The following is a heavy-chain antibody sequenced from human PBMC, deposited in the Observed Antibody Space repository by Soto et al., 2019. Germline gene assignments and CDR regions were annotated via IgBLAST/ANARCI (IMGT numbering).Heavy chain of an antibody. V-gene: IGHV4-34*01. J-gene: IGHJ4*02. CDR2: INHSGST. CDR3: ARVGGAAFDY. D-gene: IGHD3-3*01. CDR1: GGSFSGYY. Sequence: QVQLQQWGAGLLKPSETLSLTCAVYGGSFSGYYWSWIRQPPGKGLEWIGEINHSGSTNYNPSLKSRVTISVDTSKNQFSLTLSSVTAADTAVYDCARVGGAAFDYWGQGTLVTVSS.